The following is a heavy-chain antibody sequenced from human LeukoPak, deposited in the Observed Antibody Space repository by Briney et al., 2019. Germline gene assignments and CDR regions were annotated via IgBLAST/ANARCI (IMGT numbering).Heavy chain of an antibody. D-gene: IGHD7-27*01. J-gene: IGHJ4*02. CDR1: GFSVSNYY. V-gene: IGHV3-66*01. Sequence: PGGSLRLSCDASGFSVSNYYMSWVRQAPGKGLECVLVIYSGGTTHYPDSVKGRFTISRDNSKNTLYLQMSNLRVEDTAVYYCGRDWFKTGDPASWGQGTLVIVSS. CDR3: GRDWFKTGDPAS. CDR2: IYSGGTT.